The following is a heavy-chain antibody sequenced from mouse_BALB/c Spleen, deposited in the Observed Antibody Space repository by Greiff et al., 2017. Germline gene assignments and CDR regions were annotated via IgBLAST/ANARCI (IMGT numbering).Heavy chain of an antibody. Sequence: QVQLQQSAAELARPGASVKMSCKASGYTFTSYTMHWVKQRPGQGLEWIGYINPSSGYTEYNQKFKDKTTLTADKSSSTAYMQLSSLTSEDSAVYYCARWDGNYAMDYWGQGTSVTVSS. CDR2: INPSSGYT. J-gene: IGHJ4*01. CDR3: ARWDGNYAMDY. D-gene: IGHD2-1*01. CDR1: GYTFTSYT. V-gene: IGHV1-4*02.